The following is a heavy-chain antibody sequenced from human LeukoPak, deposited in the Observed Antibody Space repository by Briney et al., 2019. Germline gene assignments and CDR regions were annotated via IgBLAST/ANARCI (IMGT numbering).Heavy chain of an antibody. CDR1: GYTFSHYY. V-gene: IGHV1-2*02. CDR3: ARGTRGSYSSIHD. Sequence: ASVKVSCKASGYTFSHYYIHWVRQAPGQGLEWVGWINPNSGSTDSAQKLQGRVTMTRDTSISPTEMELRTLTSDDTAVYYGARGTRGSYSSIHDWGQGTLVTVSS. J-gene: IGHJ4*02. D-gene: IGHD1-26*01. CDR2: INPNSGST.